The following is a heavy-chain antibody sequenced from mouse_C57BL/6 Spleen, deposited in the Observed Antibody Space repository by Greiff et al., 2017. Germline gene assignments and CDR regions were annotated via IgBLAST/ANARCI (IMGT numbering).Heavy chain of an antibody. D-gene: IGHD2-10*02. CDR2: ISYDGSN. J-gene: IGHJ4*01. Sequence: VQLQQSGPGLVKPSQSLSLTCSVTGYSITSGYYWNWIRQFPGNKLEWMGYISYDGSNNYNPSLKNRISITRDTSKNQFFLKVNSVTTEDTATYYCARDPSNAYAMDYWGQGTSVTVSS. CDR1: GYSITSGYY. CDR3: ARDPSNAYAMDY. V-gene: IGHV3-6*01.